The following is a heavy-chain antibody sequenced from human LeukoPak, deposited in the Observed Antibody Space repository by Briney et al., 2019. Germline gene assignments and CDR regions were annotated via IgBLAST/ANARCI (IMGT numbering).Heavy chain of an antibody. V-gene: IGHV3-30*02. CDR2: IRYDGSNK. Sequence: GGSLRLSCAASGFTFSSYGMHWVRQAPGKVLEWVAFIRYDGSNKYYADSVKGRFTISRDNSKNTLYLQMNSLRAEDTAVYYCAKDAIFGVAPYNWFDPWGQGTLVTVSS. D-gene: IGHD3-3*01. J-gene: IGHJ5*02. CDR1: GFTFSSYG. CDR3: AKDAIFGVAPYNWFDP.